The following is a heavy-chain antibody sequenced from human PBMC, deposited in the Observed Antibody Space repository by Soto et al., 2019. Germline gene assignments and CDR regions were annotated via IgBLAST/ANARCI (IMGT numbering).Heavy chain of an antibody. CDR3: ARDSRSIAARRGFDY. CDR2: IIPIFGTA. J-gene: IGHJ4*02. Sequence: QVQLVQSGAEVKKPGSSVKVSCKASGGTFSRYAISWVRQAPGQGLEWMGGIIPIFGTANYAQKFQGRVTITADESTSTAYMALSSLRSEDTAVYYCARDSRSIAARRGFDYWGQGTLVTVSS. V-gene: IGHV1-69*01. CDR1: GGTFSRYA. D-gene: IGHD6-6*01.